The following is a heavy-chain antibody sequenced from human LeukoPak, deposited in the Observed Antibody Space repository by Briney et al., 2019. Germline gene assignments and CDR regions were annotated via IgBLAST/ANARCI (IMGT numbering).Heavy chain of an antibody. Sequence: ASETLSLTCSVTGGSINNKHLYWGWIRQTPGKGLEWIGSIYLTGGTYSNPSLQGRLTMSIDTSANQFSLSLHSVTAADTAVYYCSAERAGTIVDFWGQGTLVTVSS. CDR2: IYLTGGT. J-gene: IGHJ4*02. CDR1: GGSINNKHLY. V-gene: IGHV4-39*01. D-gene: IGHD1-7*01. CDR3: SAERAGTIVDF.